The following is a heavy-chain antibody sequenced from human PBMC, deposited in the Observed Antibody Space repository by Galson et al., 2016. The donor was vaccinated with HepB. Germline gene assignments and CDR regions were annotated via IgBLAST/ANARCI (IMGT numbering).Heavy chain of an antibody. CDR2: IHYSGST. J-gene: IGHJ5*02. CDR3: ARGSRSAWFDP. Sequence: SETLSLTCTVSSDSISSYSWSWIRQAPGKGLEWIAYIHYSGSTDYNPSLKSRVTISGDTSKNQFSLRLSSVTAADTAMYYCARGSRSAWFDPWGQGTLVTVSS. V-gene: IGHV4-59*01. D-gene: IGHD2-2*01. CDR1: SDSISSYS.